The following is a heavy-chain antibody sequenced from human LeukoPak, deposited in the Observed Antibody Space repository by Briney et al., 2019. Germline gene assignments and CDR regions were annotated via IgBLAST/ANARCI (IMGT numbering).Heavy chain of an antibody. Sequence: GASVKVSCKAPGYTFTRYGNSWVRQAPGQGLEWMGWISAYNGYTKYAEKLQGRVTMTTDTSTSTAYMELRSLRSDDTAVYYCARAKYDSSGYYWFDPWGQGTLVTVSS. J-gene: IGHJ5*02. D-gene: IGHD3-22*01. CDR3: ARAKYDSSGYYWFDP. CDR2: ISAYNGYT. V-gene: IGHV1-18*01. CDR1: GYTFTRYG.